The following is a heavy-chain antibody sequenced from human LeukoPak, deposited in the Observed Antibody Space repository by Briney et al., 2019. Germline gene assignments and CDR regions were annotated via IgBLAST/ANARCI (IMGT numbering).Heavy chain of an antibody. Sequence: SETLSLTCTVSGGSNSSGSYYWSWIRQPAGKGLEWIGRIYTSGSTNYNPSLKSRVTISVDTSKNQFSLKLSSVTAADTAVYYCARVTYYYDSSGSWFDPWGQGTLVTVSS. V-gene: IGHV4-61*02. CDR3: ARVTYYYDSSGSWFDP. CDR2: IYTSGST. J-gene: IGHJ5*02. CDR1: GGSNSSGSYY. D-gene: IGHD3-22*01.